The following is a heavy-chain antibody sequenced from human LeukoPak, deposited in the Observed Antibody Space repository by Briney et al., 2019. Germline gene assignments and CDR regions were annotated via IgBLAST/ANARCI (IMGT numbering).Heavy chain of an antibody. CDR2: IYYSEST. D-gene: IGHD1-1*01. CDR3: AKENEVAGILRRNWFDP. V-gene: IGHV4-39*07. CDR1: GGSVKSSNDY. J-gene: IGHJ5*02. Sequence: PSETLSLTCTVSGGSVKSSNDYWAWIRQPPGKGLEWIGSIYYSESTYDNPSLKSRVTMSVDMSKNQFSLKLSSVTVADTAVYYCAKENEVAGILRRNWFDPWGQGVLVIVPS.